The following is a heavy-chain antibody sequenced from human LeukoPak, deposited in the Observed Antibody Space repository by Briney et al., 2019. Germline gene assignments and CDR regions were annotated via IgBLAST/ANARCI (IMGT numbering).Heavy chain of an antibody. D-gene: IGHD6-19*01. J-gene: IGHJ6*03. Sequence: GGSLRLSWAAPGFTASSNYMSWVRQPPGKGLNWASVIYSGGSTYYADSVKGRFTISRDNSKNTLYLQMNSLRAEDTAVYYCARIIAVAGRRLYYYYYMDVWGKGTTVTISS. CDR3: ARIIAVAGRRLYYYYYMDV. V-gene: IGHV3-66*01. CDR2: IYSGGST. CDR1: GFTASSNY.